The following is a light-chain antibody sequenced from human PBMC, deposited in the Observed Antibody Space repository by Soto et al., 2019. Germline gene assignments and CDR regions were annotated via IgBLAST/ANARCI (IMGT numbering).Light chain of an antibody. CDR2: GTS. CDR1: QSISSF. V-gene: IGKV1-39*01. Sequence: DIQMTQSPSSLSASVGDRVTITCRASQSISSFLNWYQQKPGKAPKLLIYGTSSLQSGVPSRFSGSGSWTDFTLTIGSLQPEDFATYYCQQSYSTPQSFGQGTNVEVK. J-gene: IGKJ1*01. CDR3: QQSYSTPQS.